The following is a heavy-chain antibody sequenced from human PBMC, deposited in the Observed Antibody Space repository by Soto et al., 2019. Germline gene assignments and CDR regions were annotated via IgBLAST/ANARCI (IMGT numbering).Heavy chain of an antibody. CDR1: GGFVSSGSYY. D-gene: IGHD1-1*01. CDR3: ARVERGTATTVVDAFDI. J-gene: IGHJ3*02. Sequence: QVQLQQWGAGLLKPSETLSLTCAVYGGFVSSGSYYWSWIRQPPGKGLEWIVEMSHSGGTHFNPSLKSLVTRSLDTSKNQFSLKMSSVTAADTALYYCARVERGTATTVVDAFDIWGPGTMVTVAS. CDR2: MSHSGGT. V-gene: IGHV4-34*01.